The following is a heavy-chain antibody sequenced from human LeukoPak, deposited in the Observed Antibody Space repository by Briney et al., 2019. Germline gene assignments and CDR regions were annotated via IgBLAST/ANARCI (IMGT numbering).Heavy chain of an antibody. CDR3: ARAGYDRAAFDI. Sequence: SETLSLTCTVSGGSISNYYWNWIRQPAGKGLEWIGRIYTTGSTNYNPSLKNRVTMSVDTSKTQFSLKLRSVTAADTAVYYCARAGYDRAAFDIWGQGTMVTVSS. V-gene: IGHV4-4*07. D-gene: IGHD3-22*01. CDR1: GGSISNYY. CDR2: IYTTGST. J-gene: IGHJ3*02.